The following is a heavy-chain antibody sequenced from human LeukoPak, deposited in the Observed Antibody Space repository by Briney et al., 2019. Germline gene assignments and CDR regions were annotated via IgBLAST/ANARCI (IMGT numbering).Heavy chain of an antibody. CDR3: ASLRIGSFPGGDFDY. CDR2: IYYSGST. V-gene: IGHV4-39*01. D-gene: IGHD2-8*02. J-gene: IGHJ4*02. Sequence: PSETLSLTCTVSGGSISSSSYYWGWIRQPPGKGLEWIGSIYYSGSTYYNPSLKSRVTISVDTSKNQFSLKLSSVTAADTAVYYCASLRIGSFPGGDFDYWGQGTLVTVSS. CDR1: GGSISSSSYY.